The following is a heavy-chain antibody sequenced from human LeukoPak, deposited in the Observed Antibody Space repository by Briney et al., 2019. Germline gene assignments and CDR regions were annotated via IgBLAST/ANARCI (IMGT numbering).Heavy chain of an antibody. CDR3: AKAHSSGWGDWFDP. CDR2: ISYDGSNK. CDR1: GFTFSSYG. Sequence: GGSLGLSCAASGFTFSSYGMHWVRQAPGKGLEWVAVISYDGSNKYYADSVKGRFTISRDNSKNTLYLQMNSLRAEDTAVYYCAKAHSSGWGDWFDPWGQGTLVTVSS. V-gene: IGHV3-30*18. J-gene: IGHJ5*02. D-gene: IGHD6-19*01.